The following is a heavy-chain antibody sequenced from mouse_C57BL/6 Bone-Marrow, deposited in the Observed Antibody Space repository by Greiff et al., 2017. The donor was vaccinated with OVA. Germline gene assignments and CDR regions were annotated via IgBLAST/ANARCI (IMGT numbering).Heavy chain of an antibody. J-gene: IGHJ1*03. CDR3: ARAITTVVATDWYFDV. CDR1: GYTFTDHT. CDR2: IYPRDGST. V-gene: IGHV1-78*01. D-gene: IGHD1-1*01. Sequence: VKVVESDAELVKPGASVKISCTVSGYTFTDHTIHWMKQRPEQGLEWIGYIYPRDGSTKYNEKFKGQATLTADKYSSTAYMQLNSLTSEDSAVNFCARAITTVVATDWYFDVWGTGTTVTVSS.